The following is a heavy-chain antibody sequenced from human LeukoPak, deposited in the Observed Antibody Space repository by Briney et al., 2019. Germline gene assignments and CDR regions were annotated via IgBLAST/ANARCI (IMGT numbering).Heavy chain of an antibody. CDR3: AKDTSIGRYCTNGVCSPFDY. D-gene: IGHD2-8*01. J-gene: IGHJ4*02. CDR2: ISDTGATT. Sequence: GGSLRLSCAGSGFTFSSYAMSWVRQAPGKGLELVSAISDTGATTYDADSVKGRFTISRDNSRSTLYPQMNSLRAEDTALYYCAKDTSIGRYCTNGVCSPFDYWGQGTLVTVSS. V-gene: IGHV3-23*01. CDR1: GFTFSSYA.